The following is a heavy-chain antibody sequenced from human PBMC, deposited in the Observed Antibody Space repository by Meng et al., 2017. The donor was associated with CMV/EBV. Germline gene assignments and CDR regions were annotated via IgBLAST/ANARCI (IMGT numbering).Heavy chain of an antibody. Sequence: GGSLRLSCAASGFTVSSNYMSWVRQAPGKGLEWVSAIYSGGSTYYADSVKGRFTISRDNSKNTLYLQMNSLRAEDTAVYYCASGTAMELGFDYWGQGTLVTVSS. CDR3: ASGTAMELGFDY. D-gene: IGHD5-18*01. J-gene: IGHJ4*02. CDR2: IYSGGST. V-gene: IGHV3-53*01. CDR1: GFTVSSNY.